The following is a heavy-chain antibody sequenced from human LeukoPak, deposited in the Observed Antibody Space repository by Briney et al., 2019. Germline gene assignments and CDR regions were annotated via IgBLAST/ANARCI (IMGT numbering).Heavy chain of an antibody. CDR2: IWNDGSNK. V-gene: IGHV3-33*01. CDR3: ARDPNYYDSSGYRNFDY. J-gene: IGHJ4*02. CDR1: GFTFSSYG. D-gene: IGHD3-22*01. Sequence: GGSLRLSCAASGFTFSSYGMHWVRQAPGKGLEWVAVIWNDGSNKYYADSVKGRFTISRDNAKNSLYLQMNSLRAEDTAVYYCARDPNYYDSSGYRNFDYWGQGTLVTVSS.